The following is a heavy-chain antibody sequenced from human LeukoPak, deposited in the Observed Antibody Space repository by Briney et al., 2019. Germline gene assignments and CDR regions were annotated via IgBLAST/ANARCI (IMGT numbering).Heavy chain of an antibody. J-gene: IGHJ5*02. CDR2: INPSGGST. Sequence: ASVKVSCKASGYTFTSYYMHWVRQAPGQGLEWMGIINPSGGSTSYAQKFQGRVTMTRDTSTSTVYMELSSLRSEDTAVYYCAREPDSRGYFNWFDPWGQGTLVTVSS. CDR1: GYTFTSYY. V-gene: IGHV1-46*01. CDR3: AREPDSRGYFNWFDP. D-gene: IGHD3-22*01.